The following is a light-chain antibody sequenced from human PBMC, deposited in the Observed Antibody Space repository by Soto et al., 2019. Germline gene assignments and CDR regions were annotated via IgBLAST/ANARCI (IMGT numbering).Light chain of an antibody. CDR3: QQYENLTLT. CDR2: AAS. CDR1: HGISNY. J-gene: IGKJ4*01. Sequence: DIQMTQSPSSLSASVGDRVTITCQARHGISNYLNWYQQKAGKAPQLLISAASNLETGVPSRFSRGGSGTDFTFTITGLQPEDVATYDCQQYENLTLTFGGGTKVDI. V-gene: IGKV1-33*01.